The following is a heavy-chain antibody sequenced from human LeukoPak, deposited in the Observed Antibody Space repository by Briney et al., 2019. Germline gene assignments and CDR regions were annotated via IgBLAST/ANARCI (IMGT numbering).Heavy chain of an antibody. CDR1: GGSFSGYY. Sequence: PSETLSLTCAVYGGSFSGYYWSWIRQPPGKGLEWIGEINHSGSTNYNPSLKSRVTISVDTSKNQFSLKLSSVTAADTAVYYCATGRGMYYGSGSYYHWFDPWGQGTLVTVSS. CDR3: ATGRGMYYGSGSYYHWFDP. V-gene: IGHV4-34*01. D-gene: IGHD3-10*01. CDR2: INHSGST. J-gene: IGHJ5*02.